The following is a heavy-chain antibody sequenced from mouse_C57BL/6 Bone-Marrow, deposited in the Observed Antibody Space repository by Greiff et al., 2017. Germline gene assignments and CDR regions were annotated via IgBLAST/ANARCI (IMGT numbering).Heavy chain of an antibody. Sequence: VKLMESGPELVKPGASVKISCKASGYAFSSSWMNWVKQRPGKGLEWIGRIYPGDGDTNYNGKFKGKATLTADKASSPAYLQLSILTPKGSAVYFYAGLYYDYDAGGYWGQGTLVTVSA. V-gene: IGHV1-82*01. CDR3: AGLYYDYDAGGY. D-gene: IGHD2-4*01. CDR2: IYPGDGDT. J-gene: IGHJ3*01. CDR1: GYAFSSSW.